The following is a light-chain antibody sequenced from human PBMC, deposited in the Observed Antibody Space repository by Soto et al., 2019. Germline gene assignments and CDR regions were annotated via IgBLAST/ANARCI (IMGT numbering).Light chain of an antibody. Sequence: DIVLTESPDSLAVSLGERATINCKSSQRVLYSSNNKHYLAWYQQKPGQPPKLLIYWASTRESGVPDRFSGSGSGTDFTLTISSLQAEDVAVYYCQQYYSSHTFGQGTKVEIK. CDR2: WAS. CDR1: QRVLYSSNNKHY. J-gene: IGKJ2*01. CDR3: QQYYSSHT. V-gene: IGKV4-1*01.